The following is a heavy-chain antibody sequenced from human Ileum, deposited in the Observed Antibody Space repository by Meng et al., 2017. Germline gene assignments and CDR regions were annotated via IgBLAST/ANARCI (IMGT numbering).Heavy chain of an antibody. CDR3: ARGHYDKYFDS. CDR2: MYFSGST. D-gene: IGHD3-22*01. Sequence: QALRHELGPGLVMPSGTLSCTCIISEGSVNTGSYHWNWIRQPPGKGLEWIGYMYFSGSTKYNASLKSRVSISVDTSKKQFSLNLTSVTAADTAVYYCARGHYDKYFDSWGQGTLVTVSS. J-gene: IGHJ4*02. V-gene: IGHV4-61*01. CDR1: EGSVNTGSYH.